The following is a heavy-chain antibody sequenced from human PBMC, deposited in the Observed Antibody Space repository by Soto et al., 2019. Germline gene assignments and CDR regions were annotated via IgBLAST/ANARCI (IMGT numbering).Heavy chain of an antibody. CDR3: ARIAYASVIV. CDR1: GDSVSSNSAA. D-gene: IGHD2-2*01. V-gene: IGHV6-1*01. J-gene: IGHJ4*02. Sequence: SQTLSLTCAISGDSVSSNSAAWNWIRQSPSRRLEWLGRTYYRSKWFNDYAGSVKSRIAINVDTSKNQISLQLNSVTPEDTAVYYCARIAYASVIVWGQGTLVTVSS. CDR2: TYYRSKWFN.